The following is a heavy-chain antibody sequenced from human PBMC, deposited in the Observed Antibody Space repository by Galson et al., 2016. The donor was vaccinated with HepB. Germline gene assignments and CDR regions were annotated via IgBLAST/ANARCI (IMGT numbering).Heavy chain of an antibody. CDR1: GGSISSGGYY. V-gene: IGHV4-31*03. J-gene: IGHJ5*02. D-gene: IGHD3-16*02. CDR2: IYHSGST. Sequence: TLSLTCTVSGGSISSGGYYWSWIRQHPGKGLEWIGYIYHSGSTYYSPSLKSRVIISVDTSKNQFSLKLSSVTAADTAVYYCARDGHRGTYRYTWFDPWGQGTLVTVSS. CDR3: ARDGHRGTYRYTWFDP.